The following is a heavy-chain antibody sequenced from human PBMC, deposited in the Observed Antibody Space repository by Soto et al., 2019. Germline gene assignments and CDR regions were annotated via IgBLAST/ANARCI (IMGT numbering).Heavy chain of an antibody. CDR1: GFTFSSYW. CDR3: ATDSSGYYRYYYGMDV. CDR2: IKQDGSEK. J-gene: IGHJ6*02. V-gene: IGHV3-7*02. Sequence: HPGGSLRLSCAASGFTFSSYWMSWVRQAPGKGLEWVANIKQDGSEKYYVDSVKGRFTISRDNAKNSLYLQMNSLRAEDTAVYYCATDSSGYYRYYYGMDVWGQGTTVTVSS. D-gene: IGHD3-22*01.